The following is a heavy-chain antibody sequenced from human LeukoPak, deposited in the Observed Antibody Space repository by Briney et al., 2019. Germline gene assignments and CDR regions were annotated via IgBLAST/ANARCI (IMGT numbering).Heavy chain of an antibody. CDR3: ARDYCSGGSCYSGAFDI. J-gene: IGHJ3*02. V-gene: IGHV4-34*01. CDR1: GGSFSGYY. Sequence: SETLSLTCAVYGGSFSGYYWSWIRQPPGKGLEWIGEINHSGSTNYNPSLKSRVTISVDTSKNQFSLKLSSVTAADTAVYYCARDYCSGGSCYSGAFDIWGQGTMVTVSS. D-gene: IGHD2-15*01. CDR2: INHSGST.